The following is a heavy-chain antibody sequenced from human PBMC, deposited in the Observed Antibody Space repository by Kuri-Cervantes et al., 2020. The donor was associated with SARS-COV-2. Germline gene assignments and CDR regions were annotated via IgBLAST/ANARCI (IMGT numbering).Heavy chain of an antibody. Sequence: GESLKISCAASGFNFSRTDMHWVRQAPGKGLEWVAVISYDGKKKKCIGSGKGRFTISRDNSKNTLYLQMNSLRAEDTAVYYCATDRVGVHDNWGQGTLVTVSS. CDR3: ATDRVGVHDN. CDR1: GFNFSRTD. V-gene: IGHV3-30*03. CDR2: ISYDGKKK. J-gene: IGHJ4*02. D-gene: IGHD2-21*01.